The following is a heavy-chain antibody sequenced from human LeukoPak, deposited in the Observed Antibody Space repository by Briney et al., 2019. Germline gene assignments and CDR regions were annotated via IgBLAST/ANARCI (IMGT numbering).Heavy chain of an antibody. V-gene: IGHV3-20*01. CDR1: GFTFGSYW. Sequence: RTGGSLRLSCAASGFTFGSYWMHWVRQAPGKGLEWVSGINWNGGSTGYADSVKGRFTISRDNAKNSLYLQMNSLRAEDTALYHCAREIATNWFDPWGQGTLVTVSS. CDR3: AREIATNWFDP. CDR2: INWNGGST. J-gene: IGHJ5*02. D-gene: IGHD5-24*01.